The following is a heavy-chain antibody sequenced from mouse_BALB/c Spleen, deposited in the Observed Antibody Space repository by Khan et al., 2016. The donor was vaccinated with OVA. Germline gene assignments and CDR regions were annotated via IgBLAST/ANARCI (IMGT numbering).Heavy chain of an antibody. D-gene: IGHD1-1*01. Sequence: EVQLQESGPGLVKPSQSLSLTCTVTGYSITSDYAWNWIRQFPGNKLEWMGYISYSGRTSYNPSLKRRISITRDTSKNQFCLPLNSVTTEDTATYYCARSVTITTVVATDFDYWGQGTTLTVSS. CDR3: ARSVTITTVVATDFDY. CDR2: ISYSGRT. J-gene: IGHJ2*01. CDR1: GYSITSDYA. V-gene: IGHV3-2*02.